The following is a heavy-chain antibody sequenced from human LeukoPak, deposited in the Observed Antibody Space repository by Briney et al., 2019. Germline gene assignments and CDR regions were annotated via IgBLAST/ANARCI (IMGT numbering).Heavy chain of an antibody. V-gene: IGHV3-30*04. J-gene: IGHJ4*02. CDR2: ISFDGSNK. D-gene: IGHD1-26*01. Sequence: GGSLTLSCSASGLPFSSYAMHWVRQAAGKGLEWVAFISFDGSNKYHADPVKGRFPNSSEHSKQTLYLQMNSLSAQDTAVYYCARGEGATGLWGQGTLVTVSS. CDR1: GLPFSSYA. CDR3: ARGEGATGL.